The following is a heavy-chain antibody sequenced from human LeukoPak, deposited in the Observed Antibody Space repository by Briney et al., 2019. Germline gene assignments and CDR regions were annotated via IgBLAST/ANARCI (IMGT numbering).Heavy chain of an antibody. V-gene: IGHV3-7*01. D-gene: IGHD3-10*01. J-gene: IGHJ3*02. Sequence: GGSLRLSCEASGITFSANWMSWVRQAPGKGLEWVANIKQDGSEKYYVDSARGRFTISRDNAKSSLHLQLNSLRVEDTAVYYCARDGPVVRGVSLGAFDMWGQGTVVTVSS. CDR2: IKQDGSEK. CDR3: ARDGPVVRGVSLGAFDM. CDR1: GITFSANW.